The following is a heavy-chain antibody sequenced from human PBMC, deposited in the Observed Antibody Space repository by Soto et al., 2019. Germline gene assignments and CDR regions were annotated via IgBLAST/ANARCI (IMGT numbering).Heavy chain of an antibody. D-gene: IGHD1-26*01. Sequence: QVQLVQSGAEVKKPGSSVKVSCKASGGTFSSYAINWVRQAPGQGLEWMGGIIPIFGTADYAQKFQSRVTITADESTTTAYMQLSSLRSEDTAVYYCASVAAKYYYYGMDVWGQGTTVTVSS. V-gene: IGHV1-69*12. CDR1: GGTFSSYA. J-gene: IGHJ6*02. CDR3: ASVAAKYYYYGMDV. CDR2: IIPIFGTA.